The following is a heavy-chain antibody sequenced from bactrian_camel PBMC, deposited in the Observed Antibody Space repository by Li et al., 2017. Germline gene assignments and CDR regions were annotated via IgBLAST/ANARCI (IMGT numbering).Heavy chain of an antibody. CDR2: LNSGFSAS. CDR3: AVRAYVAGVGPCNTDVRAYNY. J-gene: IGHJ4*01. Sequence: QLVESGGGSVQAGGSLRLSCAASGYTASGRYMAWFRQAPGKGLEWVSTLNSGFSASSYVDSVKGRFTISRDNAKNTLYLQMNSLKPKDTAMYYCAVRAYVAGVGPCNTDVRAYNYWGQGTQVTVS. V-gene: IGHV3S28*01. CDR1: GYTASGRY. D-gene: IGHD2*01.